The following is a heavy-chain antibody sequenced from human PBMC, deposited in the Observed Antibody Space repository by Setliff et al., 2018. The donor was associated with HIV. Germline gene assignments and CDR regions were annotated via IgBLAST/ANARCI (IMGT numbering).Heavy chain of an antibody. CDR1: GFTFDDYG. V-gene: IGHV3-43D*04. CDR3: VKDTYSTGWYRMDYYYYGMEV. CDR2: VSWDGSDT. Sequence: AGGSLRLSCAASGFTFDDYGMHWVRQAPGKGLEWVSFVSWDGSDTYYADSMKGRFTISRDNSKKSLYLQMNSLRAEDTALYYCVKDTYSTGWYRMDYYYYGMEVWGQGTTVTVSS. D-gene: IGHD6-19*01. J-gene: IGHJ6*02.